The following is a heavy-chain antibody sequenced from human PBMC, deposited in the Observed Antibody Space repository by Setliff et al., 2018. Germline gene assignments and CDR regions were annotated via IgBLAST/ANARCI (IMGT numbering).Heavy chain of an antibody. Sequence: SETLSLTCTVSGGSISSGGYYWSWIRQHPGKGLEWIGYIYYSGSTYYNPSLKSRITISVDTSKNQFSLKLSSVTAADTAVYYCARVSQYSSGWYYYYYDGMDVWGQGTTVTVSS. CDR3: ARVSQYSSGWYYYYYDGMDV. D-gene: IGHD6-19*01. CDR1: GGSISSGGYY. CDR2: IYYSGST. J-gene: IGHJ6*02. V-gene: IGHV4-31*03.